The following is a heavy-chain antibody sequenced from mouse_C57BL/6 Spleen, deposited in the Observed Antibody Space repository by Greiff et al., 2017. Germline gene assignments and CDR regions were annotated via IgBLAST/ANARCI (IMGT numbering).Heavy chain of an antibody. CDR1: GYAFSSSW. Sequence: QVHVKQSGPELVKPGASVTISCKASGYAFSSSWMNWVKQRPGKGLEWIGRIYPGDGDTNYNGKFKGKATLTADKSSSTAYMQLSSLSSEDSAVYFCARGGVYGNYDYYAMDYWGQGTSGTVSS. CDR3: ARGGVYGNYDYYAMDY. V-gene: IGHV1-82*01. J-gene: IGHJ4*01. CDR2: IYPGDGDT. D-gene: IGHD2-1*01.